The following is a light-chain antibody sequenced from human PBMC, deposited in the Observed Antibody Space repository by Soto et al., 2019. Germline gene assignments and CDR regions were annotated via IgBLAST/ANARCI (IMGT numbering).Light chain of an antibody. J-gene: IGLJ1*01. CDR2: DVS. V-gene: IGLV2-11*01. Sequence: QSVLTQPRSVSGSPGQSVTISCTGTSSDVGGYNYVSWYQQHPGKAPKLMIYDVSKRPSGVPDRFSGSKSGNTASLTISGLQTEDEADYYCCSYAGGDTLYVFGTGTKLTVL. CDR3: CSYAGGDTLYV. CDR1: SSDVGGYNY.